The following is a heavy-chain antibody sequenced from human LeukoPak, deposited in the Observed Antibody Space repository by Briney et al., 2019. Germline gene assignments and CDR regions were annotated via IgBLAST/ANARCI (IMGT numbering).Heavy chain of an antibody. CDR3: ARGLYVAGYFDN. Sequence: GGSLRLSCAASGFTFSSYAMSWVRQAPGKGLEWVSVIYIGGNTYYADCVKGRFTISRDNSKNTLHLQMNSLRAEDTAIYYCARGLYVAGYFDNWGQGTLVTVSS. V-gene: IGHV3-53*01. CDR1: GFTFSSYA. D-gene: IGHD6-19*01. CDR2: IYIGGNT. J-gene: IGHJ4*02.